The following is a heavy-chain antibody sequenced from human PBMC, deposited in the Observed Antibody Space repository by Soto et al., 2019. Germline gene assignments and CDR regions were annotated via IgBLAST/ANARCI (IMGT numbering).Heavy chain of an antibody. J-gene: IGHJ3*02. Sequence: ASVKVSCKASGYTFTSYGISWVRQAPGQGLEWMGWISAYNGNTNYAQKLQGRXXXTXXTXKSTEYMELRSLRSDDTAVYYCARDYCSGGSCYSDDAFDIWGQGTMVTVSS. CDR1: GYTFTSYG. CDR3: ARDYCSGGSCYSDDAFDI. CDR2: ISAYNGNT. D-gene: IGHD2-15*01. V-gene: IGHV1-18*01.